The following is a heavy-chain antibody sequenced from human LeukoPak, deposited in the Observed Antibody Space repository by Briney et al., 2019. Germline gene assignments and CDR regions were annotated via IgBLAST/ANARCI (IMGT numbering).Heavy chain of an antibody. D-gene: IGHD1-26*01. CDR2: ISYDGSNK. CDR1: GFTFSSYA. Sequence: GGSLRLSCAASGFTFSSYAMHWVRQAPGKGLEWVAVISYDGSNKYYADSVKGRFTISRDNSKNTLYLQMNSLRAEDTAVYYCARDVSGSYLRYYYYYMDVWGKGTTVTVSS. V-gene: IGHV3-30*04. CDR3: ARDVSGSYLRYYYYYMDV. J-gene: IGHJ6*03.